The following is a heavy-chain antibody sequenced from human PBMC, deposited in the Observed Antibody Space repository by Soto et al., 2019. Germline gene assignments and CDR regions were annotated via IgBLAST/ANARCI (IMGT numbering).Heavy chain of an antibody. J-gene: IGHJ4*02. CDR3: TTDRGVGPRPLFDS. CDR2: IKSKVDGGTT. D-gene: IGHD2-8*01. V-gene: IGHV3-15*01. Sequence: VQLVESGGDLVKPGGSLRLSCAASGLTVTNAWMGWVRQTPEKGLEWVGRIKSKVDGGTTDYAAPVKGRFTISRDDATHTVYLQMNSLTSEDTAVYYCTTDRGVGPRPLFDSWGQGTLVTVSS. CDR1: GLTVTNAW.